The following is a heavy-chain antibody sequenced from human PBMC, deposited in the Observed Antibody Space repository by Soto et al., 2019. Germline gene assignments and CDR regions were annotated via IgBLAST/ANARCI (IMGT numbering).Heavy chain of an antibody. CDR2: VYSGGGT. CDR1: FGSRSGYS. CDR3: AREKTPMSPHYFYYGMDV. J-gene: IGHJ6*02. Sequence: SKNMSITCTVSFGSRSGYSWRFIRHSSEKGLEWIGYVYSGGGTNYSPSFMGRVTISVDTTDNQFSLKLNSVTAADTAVYYCAREKTPMSPHYFYYGMDVWGQGTTVTVS. V-gene: IGHV4-59*01. D-gene: IGHD3-9*01.